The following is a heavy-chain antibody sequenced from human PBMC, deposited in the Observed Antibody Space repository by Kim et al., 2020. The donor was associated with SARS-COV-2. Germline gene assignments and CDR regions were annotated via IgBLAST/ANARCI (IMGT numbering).Heavy chain of an antibody. CDR3: AKYCARTSCYQGFDY. J-gene: IGHJ4*02. V-gene: IGHV3-23*01. D-gene: IGHD2-2*01. Sequence: AASVGAQFTSSRDNSKNTLNLQMSSLRAEDTAVYYCAKYCARTSCYQGFDYWGRGTLVTVSS.